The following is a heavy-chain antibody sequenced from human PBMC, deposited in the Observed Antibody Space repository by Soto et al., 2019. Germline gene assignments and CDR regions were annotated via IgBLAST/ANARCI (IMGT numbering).Heavy chain of an antibody. CDR1: GGSVSSSFYY. Sequence: SETLSLTCTVSGGSVSSSFYYWGWIRQPPGKGLEWIGSIYYSGSTYYNPSLKSRVTISVDTSKNQFSLKLTSVTAADTAVYYCARQSGSGSYYIYYYYGMDVWGQGTTVT. CDR3: ARQSGSGSYYIYYYYGMDV. CDR2: IYYSGST. D-gene: IGHD3-10*01. J-gene: IGHJ6*02. V-gene: IGHV4-39*01.